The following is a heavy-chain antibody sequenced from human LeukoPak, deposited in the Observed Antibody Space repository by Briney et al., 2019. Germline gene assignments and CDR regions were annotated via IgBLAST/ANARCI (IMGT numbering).Heavy chain of an antibody. CDR2: IIPIFGTA. CDR3: ARDNRGDDCWSVFDD. Sequence: SVTVSCKASGGTLSSYAISWVRQAPGQGLEWMGGIIPIFGTANYAQKFQGRVTITTDESTSTAYMELSSLRSEDTAVYYFARDNRGDDCWSVFDDWEQGTLVTVYS. J-gene: IGHJ4*02. D-gene: IGHD3-3*01. V-gene: IGHV1-69*05. CDR1: GGTLSSYA.